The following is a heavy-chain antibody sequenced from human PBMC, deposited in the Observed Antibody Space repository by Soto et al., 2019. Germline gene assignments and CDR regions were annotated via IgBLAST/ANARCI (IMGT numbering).Heavy chain of an antibody. CDR2: IRSKAYGETT. V-gene: IGHV3-49*03. CDR3: VRVDKQLGTTFFDH. J-gene: IGHJ4*02. Sequence: GGSLRLSCTGSGFTFGDYAVSWFRQAPGKGLECVGFIRSKAYGETTDYAASVKGRFTISRDDSRTIAYLRMNSLKTEDTATYYCVRVDKQLGTTFFDHWGQGILVTVSS. D-gene: IGHD1-1*01. CDR1: GFTFGDYA.